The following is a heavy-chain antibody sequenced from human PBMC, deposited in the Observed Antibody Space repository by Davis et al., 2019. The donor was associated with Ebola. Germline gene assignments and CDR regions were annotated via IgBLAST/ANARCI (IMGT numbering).Heavy chain of an antibody. Sequence: GESLKISCAASGFSFSSYAMSWVRQAPGKGLEWVSVIYSGGSTYYADSVKGRFTISRDNSKNTLYLQMNSLRAEDTAVYYCARALVAATLVDYFDYWGQGTLVTVSS. J-gene: IGHJ4*02. V-gene: IGHV3-66*01. CDR1: GFSFSSYA. CDR2: IYSGGST. D-gene: IGHD2-15*01. CDR3: ARALVAATLVDYFDY.